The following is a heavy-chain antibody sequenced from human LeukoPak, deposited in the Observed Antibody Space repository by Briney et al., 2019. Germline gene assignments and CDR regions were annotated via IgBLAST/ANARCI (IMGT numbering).Heavy chain of an antibody. J-gene: IGHJ3*02. D-gene: IGHD3-22*01. CDR1: GFTFSSYA. CDR3: AKNPRYYYDSNGRAFDI. V-gene: IGHV3-23*01. CDR2: ISGSGGST. Sequence: GGSLRLSCAASGFTFSSYAMSWVRQAPGKGLEWVSAISGSGGSTYYADSVKGRFTISRDNSKNTLYLQMNSLRAEDTAVYYCAKNPRYYYDSNGRAFDIWGQGTMVTVSS.